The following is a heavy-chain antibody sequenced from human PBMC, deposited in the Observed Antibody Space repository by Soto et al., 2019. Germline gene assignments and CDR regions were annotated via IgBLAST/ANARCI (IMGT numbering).Heavy chain of an antibody. CDR1: GFTFSSYA. J-gene: IGHJ6*02. CDR2: ISGSGGST. Sequence: GGSLRPSCAASGFTFSSYAMSWVRQSPGKGLEWVSAISGSGGSTYYADSVKGRFTISRDNSKNTLYLQMNSRRAEDTAVYYCAKDTAAAPGSMDVWGQGTTVTVSS. CDR3: AKDTAAAPGSMDV. D-gene: IGHD6-13*01. V-gene: IGHV3-23*01.